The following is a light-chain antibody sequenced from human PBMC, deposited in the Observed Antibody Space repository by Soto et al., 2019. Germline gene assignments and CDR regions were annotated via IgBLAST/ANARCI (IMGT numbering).Light chain of an antibody. J-gene: IGKJ4*01. CDR2: AAS. CDR1: QGISSY. CDR3: QQLNSYPLT. V-gene: IGKV1-9*01. Sequence: IQLTQSPSSLSASVGDRVTITCRASQGISSYLAWYQQKPGKAPKLLISAASTLQSGVPSRFSGSGSRTDFTLTISSLQPEDFATYYCQQLNSYPLTFGGGTKVEIK.